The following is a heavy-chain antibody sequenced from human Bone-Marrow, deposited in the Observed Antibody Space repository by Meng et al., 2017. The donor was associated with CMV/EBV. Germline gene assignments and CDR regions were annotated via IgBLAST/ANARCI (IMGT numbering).Heavy chain of an antibody. Sequence: SVKVSCKASGYTFTGYYMHWVRQAPGQGLEWMGGIIPILGIANYAQKFQGRVTITADKYTSTAYMELSSLRSEDTAVYYCARDQYYGSGSYYTTTKTRSDYWGQGTLVTVSS. CDR3: ARDQYYGSGSYYTTTKTRSDY. D-gene: IGHD3-10*01. V-gene: IGHV1-69*10. CDR1: GYTFTGYY. J-gene: IGHJ4*02. CDR2: IIPILGIA.